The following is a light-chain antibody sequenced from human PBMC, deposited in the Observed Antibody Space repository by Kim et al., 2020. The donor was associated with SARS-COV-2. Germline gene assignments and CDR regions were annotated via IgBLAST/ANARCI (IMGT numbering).Light chain of an antibody. Sequence: VSPGGGATLSCRASQSVDSNVAWYQHKTGQPPRLLIYRASTRATGIPARFSGSGSGTDFSLTISSLQSEDLALYYCQQYRYWPITFGQGTRLEIK. CDR1: QSVDSN. CDR3: QQYRYWPIT. CDR2: RAS. J-gene: IGKJ5*01. V-gene: IGKV3-15*01.